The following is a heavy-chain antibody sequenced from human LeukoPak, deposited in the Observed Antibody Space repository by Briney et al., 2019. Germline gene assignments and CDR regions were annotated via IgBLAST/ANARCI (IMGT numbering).Heavy chain of an antibody. Sequence: GASVKVSCKASGYTFTGYYMHWVRQAPGQGLEWMGWINPNSGGTNYAQKFQGRVTMTRDTSISTAYMELSRLRSDDTAVYYCARGLGLRFLEWSFDYWGQGTLVTVSS. CDR2: INPNSGGT. V-gene: IGHV1-2*02. D-gene: IGHD3-3*01. CDR1: GYTFTGYY. CDR3: ARGLGLRFLEWSFDY. J-gene: IGHJ4*02.